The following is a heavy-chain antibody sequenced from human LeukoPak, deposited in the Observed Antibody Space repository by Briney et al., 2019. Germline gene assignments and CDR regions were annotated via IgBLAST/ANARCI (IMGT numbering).Heavy chain of an antibody. J-gene: IGHJ4*02. CDR3: AYYGSASYYNAFHY. CDR2: TGKKDKSYTT. Sequence: GGSLRLSCAASGFTFTDHCMDWVRQAPGKGLEWVGRTGKKDKSYTTEYAASVKGRFTISRDDSKNSVYLQMNSLKTEDTAVYYCAYYGSASYYNAFHYWGQGTLVTVSS. D-gene: IGHD3-10*01. CDR1: GFTFTDHC. V-gene: IGHV3-72*01.